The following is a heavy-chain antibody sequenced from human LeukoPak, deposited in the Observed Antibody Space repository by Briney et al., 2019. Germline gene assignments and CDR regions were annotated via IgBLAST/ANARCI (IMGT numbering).Heavy chain of an antibody. CDR1: GYTFTSYG. CDR2: ISAYNGNT. J-gene: IGHJ3*02. CDR3: ARVRRADSGSYNAFDI. Sequence: GASVKVSCKASGYTFTSYGISWVRQAPGQGLEWMGWISAYNGNTNYAQKLQGRVTMTTDTSTSTAYMELRSLRSDDTAVYYCARVRRADSGSYNAFDIWGQGTMVTVSS. V-gene: IGHV1-18*01. D-gene: IGHD1-26*01.